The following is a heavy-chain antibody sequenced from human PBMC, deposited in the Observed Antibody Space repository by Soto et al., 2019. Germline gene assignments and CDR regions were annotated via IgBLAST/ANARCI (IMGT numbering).Heavy chain of an antibody. D-gene: IGHD1-1*01. Sequence: GSLRLSCAASGFTFSDYAMSWVRQAPGKGLEWVSSISGAGVATFYADSVKGRFSISRDNSKNTLYLQMNGLRAEDTATYYYAKGGCRANNCGGSAPWGQGTVVPVSP. CDR2: ISGAGVAT. CDR3: AKGGCRANNCGGSAP. CDR1: GFTFSDYA. V-gene: IGHV3-23*01. J-gene: IGHJ5*02.